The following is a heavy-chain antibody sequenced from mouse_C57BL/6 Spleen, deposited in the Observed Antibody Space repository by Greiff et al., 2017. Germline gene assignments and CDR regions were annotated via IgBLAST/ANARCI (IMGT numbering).Heavy chain of an antibody. CDR1: GYTFTSYW. CDR3: ARSGSNYVYYFYY. CDR2: IYPGSGSP. V-gene: IGHV1-55*01. D-gene: IGHD2-5*01. J-gene: IGHJ2*01. Sequence: QVQLQQSGAELVKPGASVKMSCKASGYTFTSYWITWVKQRPGQGLEWIGDIYPGSGSPNYNEKFKSKATLTVDTSSSTSYMLLCSRTSEYSAVYYCARSGSNYVYYFYYWCQGTTLTVSS.